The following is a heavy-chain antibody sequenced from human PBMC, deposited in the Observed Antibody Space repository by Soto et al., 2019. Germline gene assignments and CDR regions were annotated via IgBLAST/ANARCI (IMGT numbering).Heavy chain of an antibody. D-gene: IGHD6-19*01. CDR2: IIPIFGTA. CDR3: ARDRDSSGWTVFDY. V-gene: IGHV1-69*01. Sequence: KVSCKAYGGKLSSYAISWVLQAPGQGLEWMGWIIPIFGTANYAQKFQGRFTITAEESTSTAYMELSSLRSEDKDVYYCARDRDSSGWTVFDYWGQGALVTAPQ. CDR1: GGKLSSYA. J-gene: IGHJ4*02.